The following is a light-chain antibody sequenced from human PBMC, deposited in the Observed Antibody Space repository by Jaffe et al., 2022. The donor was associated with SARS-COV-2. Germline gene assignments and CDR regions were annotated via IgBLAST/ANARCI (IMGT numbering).Light chain of an antibody. CDR1: QSVSSSY. Sequence: EIVLTQSPGTLSLSPGERATLSCRASQSVSSSYLAWYQQKPGQAPRLLIYGASNWATGTPDRFSGSGSGTDFTLTISRLEPEDFAVYYCQQYGSSPITFGQGTRLEIK. V-gene: IGKV3-20*01. CDR3: QQYGSSPIT. CDR2: GAS. J-gene: IGKJ5*01.